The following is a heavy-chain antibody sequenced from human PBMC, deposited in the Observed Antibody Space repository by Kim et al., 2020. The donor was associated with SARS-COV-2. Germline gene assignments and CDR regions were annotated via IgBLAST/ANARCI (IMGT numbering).Heavy chain of an antibody. D-gene: IGHD3-10*01. V-gene: IGHV3-23*01. CDR2: ISGSGGST. CDR1: GFTFSSYA. J-gene: IGHJ3*02. Sequence: GGSLRLSCAASGFTFSSYAMSWVRQAPGKGLEWVSAISGSGGSTYYADSVKGRFTISRDNSKNTPYLQMNSLRAEDTAVYYCAKGKVLLWFGEADDAFEIWGRETLGSVSS. CDR3: AKGKVLLWFGEADDAFEI.